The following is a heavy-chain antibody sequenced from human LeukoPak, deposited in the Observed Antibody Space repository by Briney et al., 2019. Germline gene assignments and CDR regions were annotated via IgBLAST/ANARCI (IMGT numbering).Heavy chain of an antibody. CDR1: GYTFTSYA. Sequence: ASVKVSCKASGYTFTSYAMHWVRQAPGQRLEWMGWINAGNGNTKYSQKFQGRVTITRDTSASTAYMELSSLRSEDTAVYYCARDTASVAASWVPAFETSQAFDIWGQGTMVTVSS. D-gene: IGHD6-13*01. CDR2: INAGNGNT. CDR3: ARDTASVAASWVPAFETSQAFDI. V-gene: IGHV1-3*01. J-gene: IGHJ3*02.